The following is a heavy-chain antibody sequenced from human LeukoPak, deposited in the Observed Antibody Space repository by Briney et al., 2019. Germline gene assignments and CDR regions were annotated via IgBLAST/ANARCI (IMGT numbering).Heavy chain of an antibody. J-gene: IGHJ4*02. D-gene: IGHD6-13*01. CDR3: ARGGGAAAAD. CDR1: GGSFSGYY. Sequence: PSETLSLTCAVYGGSFSGYYWNWIRQPPGKGLEWIGEIDHSGSTNYNPSLKSRVTISVDKSKNQFSLKLCSVTAADTAVYYCARGGGAAAADWGQGTLVTVSS. V-gene: IGHV4-34*01. CDR2: IDHSGST.